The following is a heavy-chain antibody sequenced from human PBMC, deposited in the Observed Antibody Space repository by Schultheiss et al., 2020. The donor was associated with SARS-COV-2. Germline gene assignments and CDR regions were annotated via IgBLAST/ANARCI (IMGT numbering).Heavy chain of an antibody. CDR2: IYYSGST. V-gene: IGHV4-59*08. D-gene: IGHD6-6*01. CDR1: GGSFSGYY. CDR3: ASLGGGSSSGTVDY. J-gene: IGHJ4*02. Sequence: SETLSLTCAVYGGSFSGYYWSWIRQPPGKGLEWIGYIYYSGSTNYNPSLKSRVTISVDTSKNQFSLKLSSVTAADTAVYYCASLGGGSSSGTVDYWGQGTLVTGSS.